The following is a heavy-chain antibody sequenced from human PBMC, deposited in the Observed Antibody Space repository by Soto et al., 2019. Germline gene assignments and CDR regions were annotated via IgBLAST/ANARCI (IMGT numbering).Heavy chain of an antibody. CDR3: ARQTQYSSSCYDY. V-gene: IGHV4-4*02. J-gene: IGHJ4*02. CDR1: GDSISSSNC. CDR2: IDHSGST. Sequence: QVQLQESGPGLVKPSGTLSLTCAVSGDSISSSNCWSWVRQPPGQGLERIGEIDHSGSTNYNPSLKSRATISVDKSKNHFSLKLSSVTAANTAVYYCARQTQYSSSCYDYWGQGTLVTVSS. D-gene: IGHD6-13*01.